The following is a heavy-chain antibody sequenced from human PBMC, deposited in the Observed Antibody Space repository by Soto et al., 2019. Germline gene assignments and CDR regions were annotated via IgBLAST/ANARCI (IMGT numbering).Heavy chain of an antibody. CDR3: ARGIQLYPSPSHLYYYYGMDV. CDR1: GYTFTGYY. CDR2: INPNSGGT. D-gene: IGHD5-18*01. V-gene: IGHV1-2*04. Sequence: ASVKVSCRASGYTFTGYYMHWVRQAPGQGLEWMGWINPNSGGTNYAQKFQGWVTMTRDTSISTAYMELSRLRSDDTAVYYCARGIQLYPSPSHLYYYYGMDVWGQGTTVTVSS. J-gene: IGHJ6*02.